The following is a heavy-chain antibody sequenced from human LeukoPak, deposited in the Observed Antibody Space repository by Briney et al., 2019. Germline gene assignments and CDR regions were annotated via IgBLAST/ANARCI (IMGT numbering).Heavy chain of an antibody. Sequence: ASVKVSCTASGYTFTSYYMHWVRQAPGPGLEWMGIINPSGGSTSYAQKFQGRVTMTRDTSTSTVYMELSSLRSEDTAVYYCARDRITGTWDYYYGMDVWGQGTTVTVSS. V-gene: IGHV1-46*01. CDR1: GYTFTSYY. CDR2: INPSGGST. D-gene: IGHD1-7*01. CDR3: ARDRITGTWDYYYGMDV. J-gene: IGHJ6*02.